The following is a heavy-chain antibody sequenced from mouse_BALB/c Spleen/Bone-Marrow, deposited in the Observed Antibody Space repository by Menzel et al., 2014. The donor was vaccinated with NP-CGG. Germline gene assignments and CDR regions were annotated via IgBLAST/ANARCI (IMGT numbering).Heavy chain of an antibody. D-gene: IGHD1-1*01. CDR3: AMYYYGSSLFAY. Sequence: VQLQQSGAELVKPGASVKLSCTASGFNIKDTYMHWVKQRPEQGLEWIGRIDPANGNTKYDPKFQGKATITADTSSNTAYVQLSSLTSEDTAVYYCAMYYYGSSLFAYWGQGTLVTVSA. CDR2: IDPANGNT. J-gene: IGHJ3*01. CDR1: GFNIKDTY. V-gene: IGHV14-3*02.